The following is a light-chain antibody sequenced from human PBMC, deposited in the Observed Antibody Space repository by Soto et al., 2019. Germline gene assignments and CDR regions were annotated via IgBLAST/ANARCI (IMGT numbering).Light chain of an antibody. J-gene: IGKJ3*01. CDR2: DIS. CDR3: QQRATWPPLIT. V-gene: IGKV3-11*01. Sequence: EIVLTQSPATLSLSPGERATLSCRTSQSVTTNFAWYQQKPGQAPRLLIYDISNRATGIPDRFSGSGSGTDLTLTISSLVPEDFAVYYCQQRATWPPLITVGPGTKVEIK. CDR1: QSVTTN.